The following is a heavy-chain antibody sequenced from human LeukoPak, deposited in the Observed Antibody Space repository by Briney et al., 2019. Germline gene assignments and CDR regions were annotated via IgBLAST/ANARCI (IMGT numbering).Heavy chain of an antibody. CDR3: ASWGFGKVGVTPADY. CDR2: ISSSSSYI. Sequence: TGGSLRLSCAASGFTFSSYSMNWVRQAPGKGLEWVSSISSSSSYIYYADSVKGRFTISRDNAMNSLYLQMNSLRAEDTAVYYCASWGFGKVGVTPADYWGQGTLVTVSS. CDR1: GFTFSSYS. J-gene: IGHJ4*02. D-gene: IGHD1-26*01. V-gene: IGHV3-21*01.